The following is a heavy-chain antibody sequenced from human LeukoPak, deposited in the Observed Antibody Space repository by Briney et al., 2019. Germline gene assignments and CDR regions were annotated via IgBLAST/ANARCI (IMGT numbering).Heavy chain of an antibody. D-gene: IGHD5-24*01. CDR1: GFTFSYSG. J-gene: IGHJ6*02. Sequence: MAGGSLRLSCAASGFTFSYSGMHWVRQAPGKGLEWVSSISSSSSYTYYADSVKGRFTISRDNAKNSLYLQMNSLRAEDTAVYYCARDGPSDSYNPLYGMDVWGQGTTVTVSS. CDR3: ARDGPSDSYNPLYGMDV. CDR2: ISSSSSYT. V-gene: IGHV3-21*01.